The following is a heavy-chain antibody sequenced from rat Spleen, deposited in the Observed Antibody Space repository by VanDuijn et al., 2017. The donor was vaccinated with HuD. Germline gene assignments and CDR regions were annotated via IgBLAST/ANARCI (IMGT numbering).Heavy chain of an antibody. CDR3: ASGIPRWFAY. V-gene: IGHV5-34*01. CDR1: GFTFSDYG. D-gene: IGHD2-2*01. Sequence: EVQLVESGGGLVQPGRSLKLSCVASGFTFSDYGMNWIRQAPGKGLEWVAYISSSSGTIYYADTVQGRFTISRDNGKNTLYLQLSSLRSEDTALYYCASGIPRWFAYWGQGTLVTVSS. CDR2: ISSSSGT. J-gene: IGHJ3*01.